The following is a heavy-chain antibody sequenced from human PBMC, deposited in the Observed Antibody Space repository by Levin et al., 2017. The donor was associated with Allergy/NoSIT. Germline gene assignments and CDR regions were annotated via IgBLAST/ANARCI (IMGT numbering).Heavy chain of an antibody. Sequence: GESLKISCAASGFKFDDFSIHWVRQPPGKGLEWVSLIGGDGSRTFYDDSVKGRFTISRDNSENSVYLQMNSLTTEDTALYDCAKEKKGSKWSVFEYWGQGALVTVSA. CDR2: IGGDGSRT. J-gene: IGHJ4*02. V-gene: IGHV3-43*01. D-gene: IGHD2-15*01. CDR1: GFKFDDFS. CDR3: AKEKKGSKWSVFEY.